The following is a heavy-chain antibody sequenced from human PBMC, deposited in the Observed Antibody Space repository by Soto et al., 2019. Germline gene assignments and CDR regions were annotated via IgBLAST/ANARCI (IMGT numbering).Heavy chain of an antibody. CDR1: GFTFSSYW. CDR3: TASSGGLYNWFDP. V-gene: IGHV3-73*01. J-gene: IGHJ5*02. CDR2: IRSKANSYAT. D-gene: IGHD6-19*01. Sequence: HPGGSLRLSCAASGFTFSSYWMSWVRQAPGKGLEWVGRIRSKANSYATAYAASVKGRFTISRDDSKNTAYLQMNSLKTEDTAVYYCTASSGGLYNWFDPWGQGTLVTVSS.